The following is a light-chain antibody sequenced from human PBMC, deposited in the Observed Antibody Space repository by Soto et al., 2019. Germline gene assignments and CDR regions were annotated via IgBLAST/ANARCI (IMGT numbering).Light chain of an antibody. CDR2: EVN. CDR3: SSFTTSTTYV. V-gene: IGLV2-18*02. J-gene: IGLJ1*01. CDR1: SSEVGSYNR. Sequence: QSVLTQPPSVSGSPGQSVAVSCTGTSSEVGSYNRVSWYQQPPGTAPKLIIYEVNNRPSGVPDRFSGSKSGNTASLTISGLQAEDEADYYCSSFTTSTTYVFGTGTKVTVL.